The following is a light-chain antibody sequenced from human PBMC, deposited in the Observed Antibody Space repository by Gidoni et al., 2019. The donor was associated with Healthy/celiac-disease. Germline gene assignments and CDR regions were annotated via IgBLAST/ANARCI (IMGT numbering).Light chain of an antibody. CDR2: AAS. CDR3: QQLNSYPPCS. CDR1: QGISSY. Sequence: DIQLTQSPSFLSASVGDRVTITCRASQGISSYLAWYQHKPGKAPKLLIYAASTLQSGVPARFSGSRSGTEVTLTISSLQPEDVATYYCQQLNSYPPCSFGQGTKLEIK. V-gene: IGKV1-9*01. J-gene: IGKJ2*04.